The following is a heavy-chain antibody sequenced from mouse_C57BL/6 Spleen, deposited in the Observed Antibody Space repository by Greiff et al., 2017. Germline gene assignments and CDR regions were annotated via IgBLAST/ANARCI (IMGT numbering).Heavy chain of an antibody. CDR1: GYTFTSYW. Sequence: VQLQQPGTELVKPGASVKLSCKASGYTFTSYWMHWVKQRPGQGLEWIGNINPSNGGTNYNEKFKRKATLTVDKSSSTAYIQLSSLTSEDSAVDYCARERDDYASFAYWGQGTLVTVSA. CDR2: INPSNGGT. D-gene: IGHD2-4*01. CDR3: ARERDDYASFAY. V-gene: IGHV1-53*01. J-gene: IGHJ3*01.